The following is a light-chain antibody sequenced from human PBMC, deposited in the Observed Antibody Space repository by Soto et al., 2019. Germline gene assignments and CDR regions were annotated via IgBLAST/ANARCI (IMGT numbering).Light chain of an antibody. CDR3: AAWDDSLSGVL. CDR1: SSNIGTNA. J-gene: IGLJ2*01. V-gene: IGLV1-44*01. CDR2: SNR. Sequence: QLVLTQPPSASGTPGQTVTISCFGSSSNIGTNAVNWYRQLPGTAPKLLISSNRQRPSGVPDRFSGSKSGTSASLAISGLQSEDEANYYCAAWDDSLSGVLFGGGTKLTVL.